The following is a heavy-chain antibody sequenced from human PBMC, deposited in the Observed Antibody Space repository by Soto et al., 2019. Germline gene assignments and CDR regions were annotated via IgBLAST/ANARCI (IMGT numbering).Heavy chain of an antibody. Sequence: PSETLSLTCAVSGGSISSSNWWSWVRQPPGKGLEWIGEIYHSGSTNYNPSLKSRVTISVDKSKNQFSLKLSSVTAADTAVYYCARDVGDSASYYYYGMDVWGQGTTVTVSS. CDR3: ARDVGDSASYYYYGMDV. V-gene: IGHV4-4*02. CDR2: IYHSGST. CDR1: GGSISSSNW. J-gene: IGHJ6*02. D-gene: IGHD2-21*02.